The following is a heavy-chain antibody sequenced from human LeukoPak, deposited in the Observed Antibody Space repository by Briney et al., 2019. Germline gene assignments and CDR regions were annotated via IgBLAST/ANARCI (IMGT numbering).Heavy chain of an antibody. J-gene: IGHJ3*02. CDR2: IGTTGDT. CDR1: GFTFSSYD. Sequence: PGGSLRLSCAASGFTFSSYDMHWVRQGTGEGLEWVLGIGTTGDTYYPGSVKGRFTISRENAKNSLYLQMNSLRAGDTAVYYCARGLYYYDSSGYYGDTFDIWGQGTMVTVSS. D-gene: IGHD3-22*01. V-gene: IGHV3-13*04. CDR3: ARGLYYYDSSGYYGDTFDI.